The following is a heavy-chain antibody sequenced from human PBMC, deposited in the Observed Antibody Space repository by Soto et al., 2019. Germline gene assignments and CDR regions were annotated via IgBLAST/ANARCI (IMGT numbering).Heavy chain of an antibody. V-gene: IGHV3-43*01. CDR1: GFTFDDYT. CDR2: ISWDGGST. D-gene: IGHD5-18*01. CDR3: AKDIWPRGYSYGSDYYGMDV. J-gene: IGHJ6*02. Sequence: SLRLSCAASGFTFDDYTMHCVRQAPGKGLEWVSLISWDGGSTYYADSVKGRFTISRDNSKNSLYLQMNSLRTEDTALYYCAKDIWPRGYSYGSDYYGMDVWGQGTTVTVSS.